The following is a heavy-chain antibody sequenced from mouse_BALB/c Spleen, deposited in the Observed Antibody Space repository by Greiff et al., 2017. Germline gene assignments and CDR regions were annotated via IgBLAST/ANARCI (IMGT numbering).Heavy chain of an antibody. CDR3: ARSRDYYAMDY. V-gene: IGHV1-14*01. CDR2: INPYNDGT. Sequence: VQLQQSGPELVKPGASVKMSCKASGYTFTSYVMHWVKQKPGQGLEWIGYINPYNDGTKYNEKFKGKATLTSDKSSSTAYMELSSLTSEDSAVYYCARSRDYYAMDYWGQGTSVTVSS. J-gene: IGHJ4*01. CDR1: GYTFTSYV.